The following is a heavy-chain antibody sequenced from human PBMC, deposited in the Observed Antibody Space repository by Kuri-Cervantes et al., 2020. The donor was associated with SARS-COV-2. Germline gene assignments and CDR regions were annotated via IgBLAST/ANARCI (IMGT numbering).Heavy chain of an antibody. CDR3: TRALNDFWSGYYSSWYFDL. J-gene: IGHJ2*01. CDR1: GYTFTDYY. D-gene: IGHD3-3*01. Sequence: ASVKVSCKASGYTFTDYYMHWVRQAPGQGLERMGWINPDSSGTDYAEKFQGRVTMTRDMSISTAYMELSRLRSDDTAVYYCTRALNDFWSGYYSSWYFDLWGRGTLVTVSS. CDR2: INPDSSGT. V-gene: IGHV1-2*02.